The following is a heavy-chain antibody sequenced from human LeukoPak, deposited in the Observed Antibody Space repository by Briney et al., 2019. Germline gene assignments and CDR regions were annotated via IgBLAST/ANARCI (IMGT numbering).Heavy chain of an antibody. CDR2: ISSSSSTI. CDR3: ARIPYGSGSYYNGDYYYYYYGMDV. V-gene: IGHV3-48*02. J-gene: IGHJ6*02. Sequence: PGGFLRLSCAASGFTFSSYSMNWVRQAPGKGLEWVSYISSSSSTIYYADSVKGRFTISRDNAKNSLYLQMNSLRDEDTAVYYCARIPYGSGSYYNGDYYYYYYGMDVWGQGTTVTVSS. CDR1: GFTFSSYS. D-gene: IGHD3-10*01.